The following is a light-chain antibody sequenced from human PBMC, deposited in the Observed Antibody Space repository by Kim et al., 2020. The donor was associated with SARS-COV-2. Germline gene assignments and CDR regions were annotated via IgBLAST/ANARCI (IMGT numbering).Light chain of an antibody. CDR3: CSYTDINTWV. CDR2: GVN. Sequence: GQSITISCAGTSSDVGSYDLVSWYQQHPGKAPKLIIFGVNKRPSGVSNRFSASKSVNTASLAIPGLQADDEADYYCCSYTDINTWVFGGGTQLTVL. V-gene: IGLV2-23*02. CDR1: SSDVGSYDL. J-gene: IGLJ3*02.